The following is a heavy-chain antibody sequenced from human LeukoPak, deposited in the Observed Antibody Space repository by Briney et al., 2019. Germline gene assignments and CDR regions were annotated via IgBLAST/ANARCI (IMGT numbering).Heavy chain of an antibody. Sequence: ASVKVSCKASGYTFTGYYMHWVRQAPGQGLEWMGWISAYNGNTNYAQKLQGRVTMTTDTSTSTAYMELRSLRSDDTAVYYCARKRITIFGVVTPYNWFDPWGQGTLVTVSS. V-gene: IGHV1-18*04. D-gene: IGHD3-3*01. CDR2: ISAYNGNT. CDR3: ARKRITIFGVVTPYNWFDP. CDR1: GYTFTGYY. J-gene: IGHJ5*02.